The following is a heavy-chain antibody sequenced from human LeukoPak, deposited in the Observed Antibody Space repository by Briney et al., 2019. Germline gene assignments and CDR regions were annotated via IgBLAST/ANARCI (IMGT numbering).Heavy chain of an antibody. CDR2: IYHSGST. CDR3: ARLRTYMDV. J-gene: IGHJ6*03. CDR1: GGSISSYY. Sequence: SETLSLTCTVSGGSISSYYWSWIRQPPGEGLEWIGYIYHSGSTYYNPSLKSRVTISVDRSKNQFSLKLSSVTAADTAVYYCARLRTYMDVWGKGTTVTVSS. V-gene: IGHV4-59*12.